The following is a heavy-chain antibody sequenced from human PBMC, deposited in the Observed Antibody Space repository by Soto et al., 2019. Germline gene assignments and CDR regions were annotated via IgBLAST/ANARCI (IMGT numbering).Heavy chain of an antibody. CDR3: ARHGNYRNYYHYYGMDV. CDR2: IIPIFGTA. CDR1: GGTFSSYA. V-gene: IGHV1-69*13. J-gene: IGHJ6*02. D-gene: IGHD4-17*01. Sequence: SSVKVSCKASGGTFSSYAISWVRQAPGQGLEWMGGIIPIFGTANYAQKFQGRVTITADESTSTAYMELSSLRSEDTAVYYCARHGNYRNYYHYYGMDVWGQGTTVTVS.